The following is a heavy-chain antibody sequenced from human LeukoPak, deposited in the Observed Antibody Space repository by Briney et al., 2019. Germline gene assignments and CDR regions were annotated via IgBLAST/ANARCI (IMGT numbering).Heavy chain of an antibody. D-gene: IGHD3-10*01. CDR2: ISHDGSDN. J-gene: IGHJ4*02. Sequence: GRSLRLSCAASGFTFSSYGMHWVRQAPGKGLESVAVISHDGSDNHYADSVKGRFTISRDNSKNTVYLQMSSLRPEDTAVYFCAKELYFGSGSYPDYWGQGTLVRVSS. CDR3: AKELYFGSGSYPDY. V-gene: IGHV3-30*18. CDR1: GFTFSSYG.